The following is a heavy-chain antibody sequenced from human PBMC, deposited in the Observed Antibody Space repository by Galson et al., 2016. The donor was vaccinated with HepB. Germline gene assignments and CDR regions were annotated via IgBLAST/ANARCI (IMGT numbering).Heavy chain of an antibody. Sequence: SLRLSCAASGFSFSTSGMSWVRQTPGRGLEWVSGITGSGATTHYADSVKGRFTISRDNSKNTLYLYVNSLRAEDTAVYYCGKHGGFDYWGQGALVTVSS. V-gene: IGHV3-23*01. J-gene: IGHJ4*02. CDR3: GKHGGFDY. D-gene: IGHD3-16*01. CDR2: ITGSGATT. CDR1: GFSFSTSG.